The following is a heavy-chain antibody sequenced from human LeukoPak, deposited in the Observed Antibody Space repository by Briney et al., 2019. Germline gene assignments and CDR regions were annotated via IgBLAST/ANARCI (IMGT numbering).Heavy chain of an antibody. CDR3: ARAGNYYDSSGPQSQAFDI. CDR2: IYYSGST. Sequence: PSETLSLTCTVSGGSISSSSYYWGWIRQPPGKGLEWIGSIYYSGSTYYNPSLKSRVTISVDTSKNPFSLKLSSVTAADTAVYYCARAGNYYDSSGPQSQAFDIWGQGTMVTVSS. CDR1: GGSISSSSYY. J-gene: IGHJ3*02. V-gene: IGHV4-39*07. D-gene: IGHD3-22*01.